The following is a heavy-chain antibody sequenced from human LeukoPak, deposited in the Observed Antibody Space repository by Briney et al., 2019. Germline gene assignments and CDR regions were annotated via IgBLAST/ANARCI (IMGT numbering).Heavy chain of an antibody. CDR2: IIPILGIA. CDR1: GGTFSSYA. D-gene: IGHD6-6*01. V-gene: IGHV1-69*04. Sequence: GASVKVSCKASGGTFSSYAISWVRQAPGQGLEWMGRIIPILGIANYAQKFQGRVTITADKSTSTAYMELSSLRSEDTAVYYCARAAAPPDAFDIWGQGTMVTVSS. J-gene: IGHJ3*02. CDR3: ARAAAPPDAFDI.